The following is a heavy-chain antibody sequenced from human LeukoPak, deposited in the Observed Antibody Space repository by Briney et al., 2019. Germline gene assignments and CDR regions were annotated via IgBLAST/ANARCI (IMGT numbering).Heavy chain of an antibody. CDR2: ISGSGGST. CDR3: AKDSDPYGGRRQQLTYYYYYYGMDV. V-gene: IGHV3-23*01. J-gene: IGHJ6*02. D-gene: IGHD6-13*01. CDR1: GFTFSSYA. Sequence: GGSLRLSCAASGFTFSSYAMSWVRQAPGKGLERVSAISGSGGSTYYADSVKGRFTISRDNSKNTLYLQMNSLRAEDTAVYYCAKDSDPYGGRRQQLTYYYYYYGMDVWGQGTTVTVSS.